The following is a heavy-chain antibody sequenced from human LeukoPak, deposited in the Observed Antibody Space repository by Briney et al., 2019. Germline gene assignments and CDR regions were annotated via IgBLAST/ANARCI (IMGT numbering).Heavy chain of an antibody. J-gene: IGHJ5*02. CDR3: ARDHRPYQLPPKDTNWFDP. V-gene: IGHV4-59*01. CDR1: GGSISSYY. Sequence: SETLSLTCTVSGGSISSYYWSWIRQPPGKGLEWIGYIYYSGSTNYNPSLKSRVTISVDTSKNQFSLKLSSVTAADTAVYYCARDHRPYQLPPKDTNWFDPWGQGTLVTVSS. CDR2: IYYSGST. D-gene: IGHD2-2*01.